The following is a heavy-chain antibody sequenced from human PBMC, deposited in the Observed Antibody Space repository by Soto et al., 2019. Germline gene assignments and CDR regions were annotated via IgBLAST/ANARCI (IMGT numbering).Heavy chain of an antibody. D-gene: IGHD3-22*01. CDR3: ARGLWDRSSYSSGLWFEP. CDR1: GGSISSYY. Sequence: SETLSLTCTVSGGSISSYYWSWIRQPAGKGLEWIGHMYTSGSTNYNPSLSSRVAMSLDTSKSQFSLKLSSVTAADMAVYYCARGLWDRSSYSSGLWFEPWGQGILVTVS. V-gene: IGHV4-4*07. CDR2: MYTSGST. J-gene: IGHJ5*02.